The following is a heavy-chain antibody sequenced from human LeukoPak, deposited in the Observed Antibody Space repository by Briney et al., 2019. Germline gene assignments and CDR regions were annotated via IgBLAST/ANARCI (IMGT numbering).Heavy chain of an antibody. CDR2: ISAYNGNT. D-gene: IGHD1-26*01. J-gene: IGHJ5*02. Sequence: ASVKVSCKASGYTFTSYGISWVRQAPGQGLEWMGWISAYNGNTNYAQKLQGRVTMTTDTSTSTAYMELRSLRSDDTAVYYCARVEKGATTGRWIWFDPWGQGTLVTVSS. CDR1: GYTFTSYG. V-gene: IGHV1-18*01. CDR3: ARVEKGATTGRWIWFDP.